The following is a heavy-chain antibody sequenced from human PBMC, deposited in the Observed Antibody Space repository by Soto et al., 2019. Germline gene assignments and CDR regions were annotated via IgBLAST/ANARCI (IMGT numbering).Heavy chain of an antibody. D-gene: IGHD2-2*01. CDR1: GGSISSSNW. Sequence: QVQLQESGPGLVKPSGTLSLTCAVSGGSISSSNWWSWVRQPPGKGLEWIGEIYHSGSTNYNPSRKSRVAISVDKSKNQFSLQLSSVTAADTALYYCARDPPLPAAMVDWGQGTLVTVSS. J-gene: IGHJ4*02. CDR2: IYHSGST. V-gene: IGHV4-4*02. CDR3: ARDPPLPAAMVD.